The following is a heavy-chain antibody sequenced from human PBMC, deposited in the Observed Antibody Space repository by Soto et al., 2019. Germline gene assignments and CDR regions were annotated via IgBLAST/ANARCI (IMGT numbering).Heavy chain of an antibody. CDR3: AKDRTDTAMVPNGMDV. V-gene: IGHV3-23*01. D-gene: IGHD5-18*01. Sequence: EVQLLESGGGLVQPGGSLRLSCAASGFTFSSYAMSWVRQAPGKGLEWVSAISGSGGSTYYADSVKGRFTISRDNSKNTLYLQMNRLRAEDTAVYYCAKDRTDTAMVPNGMDVWGQGTTVTVSS. J-gene: IGHJ6*02. CDR1: GFTFSSYA. CDR2: ISGSGGST.